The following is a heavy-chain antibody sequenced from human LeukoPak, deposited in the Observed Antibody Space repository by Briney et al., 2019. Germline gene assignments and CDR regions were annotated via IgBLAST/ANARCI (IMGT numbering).Heavy chain of an antibody. D-gene: IGHD2/OR15-2a*01. CDR3: VYSRHSTTSGEIDY. V-gene: IGHV2-5*02. Sequence: SGPTLVKPTQTLTLTCAFSGFSLITSGVGVGWIRQPPGKALEWLALIYWDDDKRYSPSLRSRLTITKDTSKNQVVLTMTDMDPVDTATYYCVYSRHSTTSGEIDYWGQGTLVTVSS. CDR2: IYWDDDK. J-gene: IGHJ4*02. CDR1: GFSLITSGVG.